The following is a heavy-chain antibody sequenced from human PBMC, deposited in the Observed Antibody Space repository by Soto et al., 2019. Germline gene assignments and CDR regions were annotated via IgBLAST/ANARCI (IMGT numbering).Heavy chain of an antibody. J-gene: IGHJ3*02. CDR2: ISYDGSKK. Sequence: QVQLVESGGGVVQPGRSLRLSCAASGFTFSMYGIHWVRQAPGKGLEWVAVISYDGSKKETVDSAKGRFTISRDNSKNTLYLQMNSLRPEDTAVYYCAKDRDDYGDYGEISNDAFDMWGQGTMVIVSS. D-gene: IGHD4-17*01. CDR3: AKDRDDYGDYGEISNDAFDM. CDR1: GFTFSMYG. V-gene: IGHV3-30*18.